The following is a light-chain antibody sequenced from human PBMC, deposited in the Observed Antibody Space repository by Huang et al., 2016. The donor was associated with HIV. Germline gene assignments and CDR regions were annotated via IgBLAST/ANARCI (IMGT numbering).Light chain of an antibody. CDR3: QQYGSSPGT. CDR1: QSVSNSF. Sequence: NVLTQSPGTLSLSPGERAILSCRANQSVSNSFLAWHQQKPGQAPRLLIYGASTRATVIPDMFSGGGSGRDFTLTISSLEPEDFAVYYCQQYGSSPGTFGQGTNVE. J-gene: IGKJ1*01. CDR2: GAS. V-gene: IGKV3-20*01.